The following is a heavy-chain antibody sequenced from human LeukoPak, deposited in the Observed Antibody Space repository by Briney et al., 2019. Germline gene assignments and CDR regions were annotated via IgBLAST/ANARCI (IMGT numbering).Heavy chain of an antibody. Sequence: PGGSLRLSCAASGFTFSSYSMNWVRQAPGKGLEWVSSISSSSYIYYADSVKGRFTISRDNAKNSLYLQMNSLRAEDTAVYYCASNYYDSSGYPYWGQGTLVTVSS. D-gene: IGHD3-22*01. J-gene: IGHJ4*02. CDR2: ISSSSYI. CDR3: ASNYYDSSGYPY. V-gene: IGHV3-21*01. CDR1: GFTFSSYS.